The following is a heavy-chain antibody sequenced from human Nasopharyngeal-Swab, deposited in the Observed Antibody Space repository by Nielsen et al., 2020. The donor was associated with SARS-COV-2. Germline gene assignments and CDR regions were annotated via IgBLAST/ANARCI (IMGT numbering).Heavy chain of an antibody. CDR3: ARLGTVYDDYFDS. V-gene: IGHV4-61*02. Sequence: SETLPLTCTVSGGSFSTGSYYWNWIRQPAGKGLEWIGRIFTSGSTDYNPSLKSRVTMSIDTSKNQFSLNLTSVTAADTAVYYCARLGTVYDDYFDSWGQGTLVTVSS. D-gene: IGHD5/OR15-5a*01. J-gene: IGHJ4*02. CDR1: GGSFSTGSYY. CDR2: IFTSGST.